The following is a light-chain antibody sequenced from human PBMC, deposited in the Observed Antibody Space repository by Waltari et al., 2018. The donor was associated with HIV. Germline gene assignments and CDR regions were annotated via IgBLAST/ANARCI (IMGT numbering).Light chain of an antibody. V-gene: IGKV2-24*01. CDR1: QSLVHSDGKNY. CDR2: KIS. CDR3: MQATPFPVT. Sequence: DIVVTQTPLSSPVTLRQPASLPYRYSQSLVHSDGKNYLSWLQQRSGQPPRFLIYKISNRFSGVPDRFSGSGAGTDFTLKISRVEAEDVGVYYCMQATPFPVTFGPGTKVDIK. J-gene: IGKJ3*01.